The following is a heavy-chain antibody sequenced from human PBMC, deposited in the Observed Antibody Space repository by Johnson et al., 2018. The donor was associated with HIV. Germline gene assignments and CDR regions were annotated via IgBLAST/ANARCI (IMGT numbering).Heavy chain of an antibody. CDR1: GFTFSNAW. Sequence: VQLLESGGGLVKPGGSLRLSCAASGFTFSNAWMSWVRQRQAPGKGLEWVGRIKSETDGGTTDSAAPVKGRFTISRDDSKNTLYLQMNSLRAEDTAVYYCARDWGLYSSGWYVDAFDIWGQGTMVTVSS. D-gene: IGHD6-19*01. J-gene: IGHJ3*02. CDR3: ARDWGLYSSGWYVDAFDI. CDR2: IKSETDGGTT. V-gene: IGHV3-15*01.